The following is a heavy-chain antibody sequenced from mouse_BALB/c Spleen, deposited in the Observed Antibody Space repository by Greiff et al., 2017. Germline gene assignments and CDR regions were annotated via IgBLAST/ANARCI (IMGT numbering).Heavy chain of an antibody. D-gene: IGHD4-1*01. CDR1: GYTFTSYF. CDR3: ARSGTAYWYFDV. J-gene: IGHJ1*01. Sequence: QVQLQQSGAELVKPGASVKLSCKASGYTFTSYFMYWVKQMPGQGLEWIGEINPCNGGTNFNEKFKSKATLTVDKSSSTAYMQLSSLTSEDSAFYFCARSGTAYWYFDVWGAGTTVTVSS. V-gene: IGHV1S81*02. CDR2: INPCNGGT.